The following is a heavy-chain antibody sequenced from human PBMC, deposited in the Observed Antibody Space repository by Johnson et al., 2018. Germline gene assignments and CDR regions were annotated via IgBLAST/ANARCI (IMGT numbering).Heavy chain of an antibody. CDR1: GYSFTSYW. CDR2: IYPGDSDT. CDR3: AIQISSSWLDYYYGMDV. D-gene: IGHD6-13*01. J-gene: IGHJ6*02. Sequence: EVQLLETGAEVKKPGESLKISCKGSGYSFTSYWIGWVRQMPGKGLEWMGIIYPGDSDTSYRPSFQGQVTISADKSISTAYLQWSSLKASEPAMYYCAIQISSSWLDYYYGMDVWGQGTTVTVSS. V-gene: IGHV5-51*01.